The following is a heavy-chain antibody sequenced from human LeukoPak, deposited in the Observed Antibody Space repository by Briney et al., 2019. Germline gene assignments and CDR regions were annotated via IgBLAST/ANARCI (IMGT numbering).Heavy chain of an antibody. Sequence: NASETLSLTCAVYGGSFGGYYWSWIRQPPEKGLEWIGEINHSGSTNYNPSLKSRVTISVDTSKNQFSLKLSSVTAADTAVYYCARWELSSRQDYWGQGTLVTVSS. D-gene: IGHD6-13*01. CDR2: INHSGST. V-gene: IGHV4-34*01. J-gene: IGHJ4*02. CDR3: ARWELSSRQDY. CDR1: GGSFGGYY.